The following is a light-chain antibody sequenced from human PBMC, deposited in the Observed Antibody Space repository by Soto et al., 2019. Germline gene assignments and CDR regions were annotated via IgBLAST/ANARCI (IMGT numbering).Light chain of an antibody. V-gene: IGLV2-14*01. CDR3: ASSTSISTVV. CDR1: GTDIGGYNF. J-gene: IGLJ1*01. Sequence: QSVLTQPASVSGSPGQSITISCSGTGTDIGGYNFVSWYQHHPGKAPKLMIYDVNHRPSGVSKRFSGSKSGNTASLTISGLQAEDEAYYYCASSTSISTVVFGAGTKLTVL. CDR2: DVN.